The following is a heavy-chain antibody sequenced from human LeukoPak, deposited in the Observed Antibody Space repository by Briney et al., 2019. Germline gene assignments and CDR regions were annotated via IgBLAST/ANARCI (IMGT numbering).Heavy chain of an antibody. V-gene: IGHV4-34*01. CDR3: AREIGYSYGNWFDP. CDR1: GGSFSGYY. D-gene: IGHD5-18*01. CDR2: INHSGST. J-gene: IGHJ5*02. Sequence: SETLSLTCAVYGGSFSGYYWSWIRQPPGKGLEWIGEINHSGSTNYNPSLKSRVTISVDTSKNQFSLKLSSVTAADTAVYYCAREIGYSYGNWFDPWGQGTLVTVSS.